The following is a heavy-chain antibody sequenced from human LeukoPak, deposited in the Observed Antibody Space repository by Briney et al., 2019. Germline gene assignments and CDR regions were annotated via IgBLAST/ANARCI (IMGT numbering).Heavy chain of an antibody. J-gene: IGHJ4*02. D-gene: IGHD6-19*01. CDR2: IYSGGST. CDR1: GFSFSSYE. Sequence: GVSLRLSCAASGFSFSSYEMNWVRQAPGKGLEWVSVIYSGGSTYYADSVKGRFTISRDNSKNTLYLQMNSLRAEDTAVYYCARGTQPYSSGWTAFDFWGQGTLVTVSS. V-gene: IGHV3-66*01. CDR3: ARGTQPYSSGWTAFDF.